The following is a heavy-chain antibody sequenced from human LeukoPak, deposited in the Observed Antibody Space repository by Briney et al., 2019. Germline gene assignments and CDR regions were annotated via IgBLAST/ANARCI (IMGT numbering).Heavy chain of an antibody. CDR1: GGTFSSYA. D-gene: IGHD2-8*01. Sequence: VASVKVSCKASGGTFSSYAISWVRQAPGQGLEWMGGIIPIFGTANYAQKFQGRVTITADESTSTAYMELSSLRSEETAVYYCARDAYCTNGVCYVNDFDYWGQGTLVTVSS. CDR2: IIPIFGTA. J-gene: IGHJ4*02. V-gene: IGHV1-69*13. CDR3: ARDAYCTNGVCYVNDFDY.